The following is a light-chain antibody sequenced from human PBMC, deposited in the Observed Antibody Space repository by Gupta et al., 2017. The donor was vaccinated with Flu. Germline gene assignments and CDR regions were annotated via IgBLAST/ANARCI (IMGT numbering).Light chain of an antibody. CDR2: SAS. Sequence: EIVMTQSPATLSVSPGERATLSCRASQSVSSNLAWYQQKPGQAPRLLIYSASTRATGIPARFSGSGSGTXFTLTIXSLQSEDFAVYYCQQYNNWPPAFGXGTKVEIK. CDR3: QQYNNWPPA. J-gene: IGKJ1*01. V-gene: IGKV3-15*01. CDR1: QSVSSN.